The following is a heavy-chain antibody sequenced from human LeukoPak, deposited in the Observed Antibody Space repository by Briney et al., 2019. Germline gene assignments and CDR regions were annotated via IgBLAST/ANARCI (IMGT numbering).Heavy chain of an antibody. CDR1: GGSISSYY. J-gene: IGHJ4*02. CDR2: IDTSGNT. D-gene: IGHD5-24*01. CDR3: AKGGTPGTYGNNFDY. Sequence: SETLSLTCTVSGGSISSYYWSWIRQPAGKGLEWIGRIDTSGNTNYNPSLKSRVTMSVDTSKKQFSLKLSSVTAADTAVYYCAKGGTPGTYGNNFDYWGQGTLVTVSS. V-gene: IGHV4-4*07.